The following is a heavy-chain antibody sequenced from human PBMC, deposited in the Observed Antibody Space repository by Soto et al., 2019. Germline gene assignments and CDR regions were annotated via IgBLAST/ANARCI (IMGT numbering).Heavy chain of an antibody. CDR2: IFDAATT. V-gene: IGHV4-61*01. D-gene: IGHD4-17*01. CDR3: ARDRRGRADGFIYYYGMEV. J-gene: IGHJ6*02. CDR1: GESVGRGTNY. Sequence: QVHLQESGPGLVKPSGTLSLICSVSGESVGRGTNYWSWVRQAPGRGLEWIGYIFDAATTNYSPSLEGLVSISLDAAKNQVSLKLTSVTAADTAIYYCARDRRGRADGFIYYYGMEVWGQGTSVTVSS.